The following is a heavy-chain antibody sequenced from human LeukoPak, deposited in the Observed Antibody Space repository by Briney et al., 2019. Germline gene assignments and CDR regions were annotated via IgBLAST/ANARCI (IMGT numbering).Heavy chain of an antibody. V-gene: IGHV4-34*01. Sequence: PSETLSLTCAVYGGSFSGYYWSWVRQPPGKGLEWIGEINHSGSTNYNPSLKSRVTISVDTSKNQFSLKLSSVTAADTAVYYCARGPYYDILTGYTRYNWLDPWGQGTLVTVSS. J-gene: IGHJ5*02. D-gene: IGHD3-9*01. CDR1: GGSFSGYY. CDR2: INHSGST. CDR3: ARGPYYDILTGYTRYNWLDP.